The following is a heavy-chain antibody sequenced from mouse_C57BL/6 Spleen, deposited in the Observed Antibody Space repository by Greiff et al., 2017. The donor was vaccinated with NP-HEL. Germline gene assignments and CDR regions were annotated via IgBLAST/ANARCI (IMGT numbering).Heavy chain of an antibody. Sequence: EVQLVESGGGLVQPKGSLKLSCAASGFSFNTYAMNWVRQAPGKGLEWVARIRSKSNNYATYYADSVKDRFTISRDDSESMLYLQMNNLKTEDTAMYYCVRRGSSGYLGFAYWGQGTLVTVSA. CDR1: GFSFNTYA. CDR2: IRSKSNNYAT. V-gene: IGHV10-1*01. J-gene: IGHJ3*01. CDR3: VRRGSSGYLGFAY. D-gene: IGHD3-2*02.